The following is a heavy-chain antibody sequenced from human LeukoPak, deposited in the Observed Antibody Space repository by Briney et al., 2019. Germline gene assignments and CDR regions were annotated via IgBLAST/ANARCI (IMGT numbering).Heavy chain of an antibody. J-gene: IGHJ6*02. Sequence: GRSLRLSCAASGFTFGSYGMHWVRQAPGKGLEWVAVISYDGSNKYYADSVKGRFTISRDNSRNTLYVQMNSLRAEDTAVYYCAKDLGPYSSVWFGGDNYYYYGMDVWGQGTTVTVSS. V-gene: IGHV3-30*18. CDR3: AKDLGPYSSVWFGGDNYYYYGMDV. D-gene: IGHD6-19*01. CDR1: GFTFGSYG. CDR2: ISYDGSNK.